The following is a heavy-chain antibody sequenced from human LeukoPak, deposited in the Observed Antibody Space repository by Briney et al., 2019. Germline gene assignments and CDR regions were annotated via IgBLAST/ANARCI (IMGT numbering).Heavy chain of an antibody. J-gene: IGHJ4*02. V-gene: IGHV1-2*02. CDR2: INPNSGGT. D-gene: IGHD3-16*01. CDR3: ATSNRDITFAGVGYFDF. Sequence: ASVKVSCKASGYTFTGYYMHWVRQAPGQGLERMGWINPNSGGTNYAQKFQGRVTMTRDTSISTAYMELSRLRSDDTAVYYCATSNRDITFAGVGYFDFWGQGTLVTVSS. CDR1: GYTFTGYY.